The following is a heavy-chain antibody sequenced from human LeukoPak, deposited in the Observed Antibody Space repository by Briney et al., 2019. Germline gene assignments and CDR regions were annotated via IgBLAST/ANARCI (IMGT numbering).Heavy chain of an antibody. V-gene: IGHV3-21*04. D-gene: IGHD3-10*02. CDR2: ITSSSSYT. Sequence: GGSLRLSCAASGFTFSTYNMNWVRQAPGKGLEWVSSITSSSSYTFYADSVRGRFTISRDNAKNSLYLQMNSLRAEDTAIYYCAKALFGDRRVGAFDIWGLGTMLTVSS. CDR1: GFTFSTYN. CDR3: AKALFGDRRVGAFDI. J-gene: IGHJ3*02.